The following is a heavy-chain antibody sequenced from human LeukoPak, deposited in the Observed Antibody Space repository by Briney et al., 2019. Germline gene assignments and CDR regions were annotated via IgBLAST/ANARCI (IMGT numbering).Heavy chain of an antibody. CDR2: IYPGDSDT. Sequence: GESLKISCKGSGYSFNTYWIGWVRQTPGKGLEWMGIIYPGDSDTRYSPSFQGQVTISADKSINTAYLQWSSLKASDTAIYYCARALGFCSYSSCRPFDYWGQGTQVTVSS. J-gene: IGHJ4*02. CDR3: ARALGFCSYSSCRPFDY. V-gene: IGHV5-51*01. CDR1: GYSFNTYW. D-gene: IGHD3-22*01.